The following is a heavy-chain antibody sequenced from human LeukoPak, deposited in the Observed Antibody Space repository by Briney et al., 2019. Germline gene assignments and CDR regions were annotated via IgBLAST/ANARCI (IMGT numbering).Heavy chain of an antibody. CDR1: GFTFSSYA. D-gene: IGHD6-13*01. CDR2: ISGSGGST. V-gene: IGHV3-23*01. CDR3: AKDPRGAAAGTGWFDP. J-gene: IGHJ5*02. Sequence: GGSLRLSCAASGFTFSSYAMSWVRQAPGKGLEWVSAISGSGGSTYYADSVKGRFTISRDNSKNTLYLQMNSLRVEDTAVYYCAKDPRGAAAGTGWFDPWGQGTLVTVSS.